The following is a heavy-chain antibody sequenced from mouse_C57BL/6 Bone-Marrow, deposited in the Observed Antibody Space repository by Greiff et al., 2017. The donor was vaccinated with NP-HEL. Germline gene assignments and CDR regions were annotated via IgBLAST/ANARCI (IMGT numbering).Heavy chain of an antibody. J-gene: IGHJ3*01. CDR2: IDPSDSET. CDR1: GYTFTSYW. CDR3: ARADYDVDWFAY. D-gene: IGHD2-4*01. Sequence: QVQLQQPGAELVRPGSSVKLSCKASGYTFTSYWMHWVKQRPIQGLEWIGNIDPSDSETHYNQKFKDKAKLTVDKSSSTAYMQLSSLTSEDCAVYYGARADYDVDWFAYWGQGTLVTVSA. V-gene: IGHV1-52*01.